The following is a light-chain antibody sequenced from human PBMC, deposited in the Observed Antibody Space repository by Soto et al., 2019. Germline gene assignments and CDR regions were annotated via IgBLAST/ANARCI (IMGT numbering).Light chain of an antibody. V-gene: IGKV3-11*01. Sequence: EIVLTQSPATLSLSPGERATLSCRASQSVSSYLAWYQQQPGHAPSLLIYDESNRASGIPARFSGSGSGTDFTLTIRSLEPEDFAVYYCQQRSNWLMYTFGQGTKLEIK. CDR3: QQRSNWLMYT. CDR2: DES. CDR1: QSVSSY. J-gene: IGKJ2*01.